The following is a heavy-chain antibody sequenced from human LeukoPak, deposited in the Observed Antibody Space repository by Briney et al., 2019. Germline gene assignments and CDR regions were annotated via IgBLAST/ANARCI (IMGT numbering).Heavy chain of an antibody. J-gene: IGHJ2*01. D-gene: IGHD4-17*01. Sequence: GGSLRLSCAASGFTFNDYYMSWIRQAPGKGLEWVSYISSSSRTKYYADSVKGRFTISRDNAKNSLYLQMNSLRAEDTAVYYCARRGGYGDSYWYFDLWGRGTLVTVSS. CDR2: ISSSSRTK. V-gene: IGHV3-11*04. CDR3: ARRGGYGDSYWYFDL. CDR1: GFTFNDYY.